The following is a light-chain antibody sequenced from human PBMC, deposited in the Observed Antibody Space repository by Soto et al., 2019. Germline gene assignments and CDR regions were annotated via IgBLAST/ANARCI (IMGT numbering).Light chain of an antibody. CDR1: QTISSW. CDR3: QQSYSTPTT. Sequence: DIQMTQSPSTLSGSVGDSVTIXXRASQTISSWLAWYQQKPGKAPKIXIYKASTLKSGVPSRFSGSGSGTEFTLTISSLQPEDFATYYCQQSYSTPTTFGQGTKVDIK. V-gene: IGKV1-5*03. J-gene: IGKJ1*01. CDR2: KAS.